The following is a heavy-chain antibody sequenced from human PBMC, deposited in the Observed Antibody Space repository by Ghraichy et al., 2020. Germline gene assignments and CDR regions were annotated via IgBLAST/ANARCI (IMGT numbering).Heavy chain of an antibody. CDR1: GFTFSSYA. D-gene: IGHD6-13*01. CDR2: ISGSGGST. CDR3: AKRALVGTLSLYFDN. V-gene: IGHV3-23*01. J-gene: IGHJ4*02. Sequence: GESLNISCAASGFTFSSYAMSWVRQAPGKGLEWVSVISGSGGSTYYADSVKGRFTISRDNSKNTLFLQMNSLRAEDTAVYYCAKRALVGTLSLYFDNWGQGTLVTVSS.